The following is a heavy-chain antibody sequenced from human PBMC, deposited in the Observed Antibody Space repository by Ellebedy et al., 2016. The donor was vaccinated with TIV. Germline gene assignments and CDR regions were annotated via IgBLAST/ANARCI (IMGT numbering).Heavy chain of an antibody. CDR2: ISAYTGNT. V-gene: IGHV1-18*01. J-gene: IGHJ6*02. CDR3: ATLTAYCSPTNCYSRDFYGMDA. D-gene: IGHD2-2*01. CDR1: GYAFASYG. Sequence: ASVKVSCKASGYAFASYGISWVRQAPGQGLEWVGWISAYTGNTEFAQKVQGRVTLTTDSSTSTAYMELRSLRSDDTAVYYCATLTAYCSPTNCYSRDFYGMDAWGQGTTVTVSS.